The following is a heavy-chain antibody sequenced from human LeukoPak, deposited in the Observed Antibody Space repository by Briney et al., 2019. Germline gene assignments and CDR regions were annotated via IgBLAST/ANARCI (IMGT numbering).Heavy chain of an antibody. J-gene: IGHJ4*02. CDR3: AVVSGNGAYDY. CDR1: GYTFTGYY. D-gene: IGHD4-23*01. V-gene: IGHV1-2*06. CDR2: INPNNGGT. Sequence: ASVKVSCKASGYTFTGYYMQWVRQAPGQGLEWMGRINPNNGGTNYAQKFQGRVTMTRDTSISTAYMELSRLRFDDTAVYYCAVVSGNGAYDYWGQGTLVTVSS.